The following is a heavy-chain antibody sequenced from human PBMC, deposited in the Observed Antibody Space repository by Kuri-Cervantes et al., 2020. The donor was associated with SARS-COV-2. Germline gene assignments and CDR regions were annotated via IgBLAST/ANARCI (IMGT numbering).Heavy chain of an antibody. CDR2: IYYIGST. D-gene: IGHD1-20*01. Sequence: LRLSCTVSSGSISSSSYYWSWIRQPPGKGLEWIGYIYYIGSTYYNPSLKSRVTISVDTSKNQFSLKLSSAAAADTAVYYCARVPTRPPLTYHAFDIWGQGTMVTVSS. CDR1: SGSISSSSYY. J-gene: IGHJ3*02. V-gene: IGHV4-30-4*08. CDR3: ARVPTRPPLTYHAFDI.